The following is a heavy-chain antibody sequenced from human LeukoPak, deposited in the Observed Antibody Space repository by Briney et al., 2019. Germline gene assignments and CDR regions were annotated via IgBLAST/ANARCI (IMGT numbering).Heavy chain of an antibody. D-gene: IGHD6-19*01. J-gene: IGHJ4*02. CDR2: ISSSSSYI. V-gene: IGHV3-21*01. CDR1: GFTFSSYS. Sequence: AGGSLRLSCAASGFTFSSYSMNWVRQAPGKGLEWVSSISSSSSYIYYADSVKGRFTISRDNSKNTLYLQMNGLRAEDTAVYYCARSAGSGWYRPFDYWGQGTLVTVSS. CDR3: ARSAGSGWYRPFDY.